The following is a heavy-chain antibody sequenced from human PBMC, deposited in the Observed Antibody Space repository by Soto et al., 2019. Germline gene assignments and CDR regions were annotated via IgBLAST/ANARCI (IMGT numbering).Heavy chain of an antibody. CDR1: GGSISSYY. J-gene: IGHJ3*02. CDR3: ARDDRYYYDSSGSRQRAAFDI. Sequence: SETLSLTCTVSGGSISSYYWSWIRQPAGKGLEWIGRIYTSGSTNYNPSLKSRVTMSVDTSKNQFSLKLSSVTAADTAVYYCARDDRYYYDSSGSRQRAAFDIWGQGTMVTVAS. D-gene: IGHD3-22*01. V-gene: IGHV4-4*07. CDR2: IYTSGST.